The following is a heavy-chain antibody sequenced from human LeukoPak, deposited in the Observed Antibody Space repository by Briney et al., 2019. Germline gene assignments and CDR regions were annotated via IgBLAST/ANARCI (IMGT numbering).Heavy chain of an antibody. CDR1: GFTFSTYA. V-gene: IGHV3-23*01. D-gene: IGHD2-21*02. CDR3: AKSDCGGDCHLLDY. J-gene: IGHJ4*02. Sequence: GGSLRLSCAASGFTFSTYAMSWVRQAPGKGLEWVSHFGGSGGSIHYADSVKGRFTISRDNSKNTLYLQMNSLRAEDTAVYYCAKSDCGGDCHLLDYWGQGTLVTVSS. CDR2: FGGSGGSI.